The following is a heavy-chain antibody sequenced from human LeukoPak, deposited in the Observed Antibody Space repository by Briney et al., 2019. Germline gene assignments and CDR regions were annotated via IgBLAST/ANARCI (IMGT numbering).Heavy chain of an antibody. J-gene: IGHJ4*02. CDR1: GGSISSSSYY. D-gene: IGHD6-19*01. Sequence: PSETLSLTCTVSGGSISSSSYYWGWIRQPPGTGLEWIGSIYYSGSTYYNPSLKSRVTISVDTSKNQFSLKLSSVTAADTAVYCCARHRIAVAGPIWLWGQGTLVTVSS. V-gene: IGHV4-39*01. CDR2: IYYSGST. CDR3: ARHRIAVAGPIWL.